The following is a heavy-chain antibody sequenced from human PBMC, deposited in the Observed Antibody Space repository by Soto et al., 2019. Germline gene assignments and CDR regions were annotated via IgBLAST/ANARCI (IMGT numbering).Heavy chain of an antibody. CDR3: ARQIYDSDTGPNFQYYFDS. Sequence: PGESLKISCTGSGYSFTSYWISWVRQMPGKGLEWMGRIDPSDSYTNYSPSFQGHVTISVTKSITTVFLQWSSLRASDTAMYYCARQIYDSDTGPNFQYYFDSWGQGTPVTVSS. J-gene: IGHJ4*02. CDR2: IDPSDSYT. V-gene: IGHV5-10-1*01. CDR1: GYSFTSYW. D-gene: IGHD3-22*01.